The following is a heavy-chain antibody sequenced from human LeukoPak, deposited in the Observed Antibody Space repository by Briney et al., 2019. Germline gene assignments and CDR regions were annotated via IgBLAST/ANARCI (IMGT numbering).Heavy chain of an antibody. CDR3: ARGNGRYGGNPGAFDI. V-gene: IGHV1-46*01. CDR1: GGTFSSYA. CDR2: FNPSGGST. J-gene: IGHJ3*02. D-gene: IGHD4-23*01. Sequence: ASVKVSCEASGGTFSSYAISWVRQAPGQGLEWMGIFNPSGGSTSYAQKFQGRVTMTRDTSTSTVYMELSSLRSEDTAVYYCARGNGRYGGNPGAFDIWGQGTMVTVSS.